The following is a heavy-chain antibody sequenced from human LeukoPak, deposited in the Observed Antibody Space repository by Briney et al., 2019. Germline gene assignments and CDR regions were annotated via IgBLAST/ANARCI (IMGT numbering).Heavy chain of an antibody. CDR1: GYTFTSYD. D-gene: IGHD3-22*01. CDR2: MNPNSGNT. V-gene: IGHV1-8*01. Sequence: ASVKVSCKASGYTFTSYDINWVRQATGQGLEWMGWMNPNSGNTGYAQKFQGRVIMTRNTSISTAYMELSSLRSEDTAVYYCARGGEYYYDSSGLGEDYWGQGTLVTVSS. CDR3: ARGGEYYYDSSGLGEDY. J-gene: IGHJ4*02.